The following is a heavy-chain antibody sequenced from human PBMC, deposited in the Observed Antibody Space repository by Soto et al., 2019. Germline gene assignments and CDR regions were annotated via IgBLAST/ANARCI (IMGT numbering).Heavy chain of an antibody. Sequence: DVQLVESGGGLIQPGGSLRLSCSGSGFTFSSFLMHWVRQAPGKGLEYVAGISDSGGSTYYADSVQGRFTISRDSSTLYLKMRVRRPEDTAFYYCEKEGTMAPRYGFGAGGQEPLAPVSS. V-gene: IGHV3-64D*06. D-gene: IGHD3-10*01. CDR3: EKEGTMAPRYGFGA. J-gene: IGHJ4*02. CDR1: GFTFSSFL. CDR2: ISDSGGST.